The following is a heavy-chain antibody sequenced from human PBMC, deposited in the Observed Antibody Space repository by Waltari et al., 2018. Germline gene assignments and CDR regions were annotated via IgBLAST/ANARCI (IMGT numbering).Heavy chain of an antibody. CDR1: RFTFSSYS. Sequence: EVQLVESGGGLVKPGGSLRLSWSASRFTFSSYSMNWVRQAPGKGLEWVSSSSSSSSYIYYADSVKGRFTISRDNAKNSLYLQMNSLRAEDTAVYYCARDSSWYDYWGQGTLVTVSS. CDR2: SSSSSSYI. V-gene: IGHV3-21*01. D-gene: IGHD6-13*01. CDR3: ARDSSWYDY. J-gene: IGHJ4*02.